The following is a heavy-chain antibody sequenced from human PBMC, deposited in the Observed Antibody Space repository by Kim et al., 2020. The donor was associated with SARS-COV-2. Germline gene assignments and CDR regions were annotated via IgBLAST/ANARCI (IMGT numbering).Heavy chain of an antibody. Sequence: SETQSLTCAVYGGSFSGYYWSWIRQPPGKGLEWIGEINHSGSTNYNPSLKSRVTISVDTSKNQFSLKLSSVTAADTAVYYCARRGRYYCSSTNCPYSLYFYYYYSMDVWGQGTTCTVSS. CDR2: INHSGST. J-gene: IGHJ6*02. D-gene: IGHD2-2*01. V-gene: IGHV4-34*01. CDR1: GGSFSGYY. CDR3: ARRGRYYCSSTNCPYSLYFYYYYSMDV.